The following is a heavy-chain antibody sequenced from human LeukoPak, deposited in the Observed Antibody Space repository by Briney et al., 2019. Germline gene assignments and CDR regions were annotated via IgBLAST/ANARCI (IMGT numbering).Heavy chain of an antibody. CDR1: GFTFGNYA. CDR3: TGDRGAYNLYDY. J-gene: IGHJ4*02. D-gene: IGHD1-1*01. V-gene: IGHV3-49*03. CDR2: IRSKAYGETA. Sequence: GGSLRLSCTASGFTFGNYAMSWIRQAPGKGLEWVGFIRSKAYGETADYAASVKGRFTISRDDSKAIAYLQMNSLKTEDTAVYHCTGDRGAYNLYDYWGQGTLVTVSS.